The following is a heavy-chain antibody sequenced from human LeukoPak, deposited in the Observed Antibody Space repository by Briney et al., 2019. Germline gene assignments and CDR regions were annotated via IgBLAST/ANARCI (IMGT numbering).Heavy chain of an antibody. CDR3: ARDEVDIVATPIDY. J-gene: IGHJ4*02. D-gene: IGHD5-12*01. Sequence: PQTLSLTCAISGDSVSSNSAAWNWIRQSPSRGLEWLGRTYYRSKWYNDYAVSVKSRITINPDTSKNQFSLQLNSVTPEDTAVYYCARDEVDIVATPIDYWGQGTLVTVSS. V-gene: IGHV6-1*01. CDR2: TYYRSKWYN. CDR1: GDSVSSNSAA.